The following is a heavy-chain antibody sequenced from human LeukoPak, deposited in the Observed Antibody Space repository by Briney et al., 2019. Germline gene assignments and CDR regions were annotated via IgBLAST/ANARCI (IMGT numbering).Heavy chain of an antibody. V-gene: IGHV4-59*01. J-gene: IGHJ4*02. CDR1: GXXIXXXY. CDR2: MYXXGSS. D-gene: IGHD5-18*01. Sequence: PSETLSLTCTVSGXXIXXXYXXXXXXPPGXXLXXXXXMYXXGSSNYNPSXKSRVTISVDTSKNQLSLNLNSVTAADTAVYYCTRASRGYSYGFAEYWGQGTLVTVSS. CDR3: TRASRGYSYGFAEY.